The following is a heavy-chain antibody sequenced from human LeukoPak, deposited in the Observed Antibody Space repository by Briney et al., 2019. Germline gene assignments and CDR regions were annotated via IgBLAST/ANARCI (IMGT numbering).Heavy chain of an antibody. CDR3: TTAPGDYPDY. CDR1: GFTFSSYA. Sequence: PGRSLRLSCAASGFTFSSYAMHWVRQAPGKGLEWVGRIKSKTNGGTTDYAAPVKGRFTISRDDSKNTLFLEMNSLKTEDTAVYHCTTAPGDYPDYWGQGTLVTVSS. J-gene: IGHJ4*02. CDR2: IKSKTNGGTT. V-gene: IGHV3-15*01.